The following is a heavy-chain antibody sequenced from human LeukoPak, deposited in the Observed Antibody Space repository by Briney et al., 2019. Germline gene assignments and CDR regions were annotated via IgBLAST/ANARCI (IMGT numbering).Heavy chain of an antibody. CDR3: ASPEGYKGWEY. J-gene: IGHJ4*02. D-gene: IGHD5-24*01. CDR2: ISGSGGST. CDR1: GFTFSSYW. V-gene: IGHV3-23*01. Sequence: PGGSLRLSCAASGFTFSSYWMSWVRQAPGKGLEWVSAISGSGGSTYYADSVEGRFTISRDNSKNTLYLQMNSLRAEDTAVYYCASPEGYKGWEYWGQGTLVTVSS.